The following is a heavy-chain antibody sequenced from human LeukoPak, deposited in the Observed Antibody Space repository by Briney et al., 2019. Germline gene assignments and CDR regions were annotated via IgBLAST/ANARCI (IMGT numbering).Heavy chain of an antibody. D-gene: IGHD2-15*01. J-gene: IGHJ4*02. CDR2: INPNSGGT. CDR3: ARDLMYCSGGSCSGGY. Sequence: ASVKVSCKASGYTFTGYYMHWVRQAPGQGLEWMGWINPNSGGTNYAQKFQGRVTMTRDTSISTAYMELSRLRSDDTAVYYCARDLMYCSGGSCSGGYWGQGTLVTVSS. CDR1: GYTFTGYY. V-gene: IGHV1-2*02.